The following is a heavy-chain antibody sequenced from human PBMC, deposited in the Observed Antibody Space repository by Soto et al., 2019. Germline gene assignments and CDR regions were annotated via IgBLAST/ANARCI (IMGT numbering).Heavy chain of an antibody. CDR3: GRVVEGATRHTDFDS. D-gene: IGHD2-15*01. CDR1: DVSIHNSHSF. J-gene: IGHJ5*01. CDR2: MYYSGGA. V-gene: IGHV4-39*01. Sequence: ETLSLTCAVSDVSIHNSHSFWGWIRQPPGKGLEFIGSMYYSGGANYNPSLKSRVTISLDTSKNQFSLTVNSVTAADTAIYYCGRVVEGATRHTDFDSWGQGTLVTVSS.